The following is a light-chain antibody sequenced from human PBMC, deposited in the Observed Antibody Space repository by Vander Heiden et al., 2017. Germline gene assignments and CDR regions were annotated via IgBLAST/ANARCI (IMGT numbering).Light chain of an antibody. CDR2: SAS. Sequence: DIQMTQSPSSLSASVGDRVTITCRASQDIGNYLAWYQQKPGKVPQLLIYSASTLQWGVSSRFSGSGSGTDFALTISGLQPEDVETYYCQKYDDDPWTFGPGTKVEVK. CDR3: QKYDDDPWT. CDR1: QDIGNY. V-gene: IGKV1-27*01. J-gene: IGKJ1*01.